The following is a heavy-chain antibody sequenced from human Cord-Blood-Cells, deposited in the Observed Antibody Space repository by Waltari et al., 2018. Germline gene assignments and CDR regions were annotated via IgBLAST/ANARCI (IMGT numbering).Heavy chain of an antibody. CDR3: AKAKVVVAAMDY. CDR1: GFTFSSYA. V-gene: IGHV3-23*01. CDR2: ISGRGGST. D-gene: IGHD2-15*01. J-gene: IGHJ4*02. Sequence: EVQLLESGGGLVQPGGSLRLSCAASGFTFSSYALTWVRQAPGEGMEWVSAISGRGGSTYYADSVKGRFTISRDNSKNTLYLQMNSLRAEDTAVYYCAKAKVVVAAMDYWGQGTLVTVSS.